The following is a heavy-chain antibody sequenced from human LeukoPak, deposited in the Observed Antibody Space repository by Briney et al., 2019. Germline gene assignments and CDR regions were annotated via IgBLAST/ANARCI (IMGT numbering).Heavy chain of an antibody. CDR3: ARDLRDYDLWSGYYSPSLDY. CDR2: ISAYNGNT. D-gene: IGHD3-3*01. Sequence: GASVKVSCKASGYTFTSYGISWVRQAPGQGLEWMGWISAYNGNTNYAQKLQGRVTMTTDTSTSTAYMELRSLRSDDTAVYYCARDLRDYDLWSGYYSPSLDYWGQGTLVTVSS. J-gene: IGHJ4*02. V-gene: IGHV1-18*01. CDR1: GYTFTSYG.